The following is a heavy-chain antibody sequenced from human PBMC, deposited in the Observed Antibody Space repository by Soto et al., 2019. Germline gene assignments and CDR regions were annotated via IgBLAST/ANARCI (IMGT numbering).Heavy chain of an antibody. V-gene: IGHV4-30-2*01. J-gene: IGHJ4*02. D-gene: IGHD1-26*01. Sequence: PSETLSLTCTVSGASITFGGYSWSWIRQTPGKGLEWIGYINHLETTFYNPSFESRLTLSIDRAKNQFSLKLHSMSAADRAAYFCARGGGSDSFDYWGQGILVTVSS. CDR2: INHLETT. CDR3: ARGGGSDSFDY. CDR1: GASITFGGYS.